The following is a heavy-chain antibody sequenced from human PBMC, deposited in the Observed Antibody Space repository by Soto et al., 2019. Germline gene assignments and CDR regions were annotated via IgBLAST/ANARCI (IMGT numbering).Heavy chain of an antibody. D-gene: IGHD2-21*02. CDR1: GFTVSSNY. CDR3: ARLLCGGDCYSRRWFDY. Sequence: GGSLRLSCAASGFTVSSNYMSWVRQAPGKGLEWVSVIYSGGSTYYADSVKGRFTISRDNSKNTLYLQMNSLRAEDTAVYYCARLLCGGDCYSRRWFDYWGQGTLVTVSS. CDR2: IYSGGST. V-gene: IGHV3-53*01. J-gene: IGHJ4*02.